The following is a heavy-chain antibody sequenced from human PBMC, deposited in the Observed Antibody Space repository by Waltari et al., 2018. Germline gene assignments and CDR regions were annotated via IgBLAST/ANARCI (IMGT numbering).Heavy chain of an antibody. CDR2: ILHSGNT. D-gene: IGHD3-3*01. J-gene: IGHJ4*02. CDR1: GGSISSGGYS. CDR3: ARSITIFGVGPFDY. Sequence: QLQLQESGSGLVKPSQTLSLTCAVSGGSISSGGYSWSWIRQPPGKGLEWIGYILHSGNTYYNPSRKSRVTMSVDRAKNQFSLKLSSVTAADTAVYYCARSITIFGVGPFDYWGQGTLVTVSS. V-gene: IGHV4-30-2*01.